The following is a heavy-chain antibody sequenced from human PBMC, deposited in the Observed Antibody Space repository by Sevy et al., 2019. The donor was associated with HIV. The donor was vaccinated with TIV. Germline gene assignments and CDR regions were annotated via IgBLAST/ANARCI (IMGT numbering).Heavy chain of an antibody. J-gene: IGHJ4*02. D-gene: IGHD3-3*01. CDR3: TRDVFTIFGVVTHEDFDY. V-gene: IGHV3-49*04. Sequence: GGSLRLSCTASGFTFGDYAMSWVRQAPGKGLEWVGFIRSKAYGGTTEYAASVKGRFTISRDDSKSIAYLQMNSLKTEDTAVYYCTRDVFTIFGVVTHEDFDYWGQGTLVTVSS. CDR1: GFTFGDYA. CDR2: IRSKAYGGTT.